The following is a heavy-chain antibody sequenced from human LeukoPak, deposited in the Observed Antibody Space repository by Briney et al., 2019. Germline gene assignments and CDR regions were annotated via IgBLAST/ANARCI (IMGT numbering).Heavy chain of an antibody. J-gene: IGHJ4*02. D-gene: IGHD3/OR15-3a*01. V-gene: IGHV3-23*01. CDR2: ISGSGGST. CDR1: GFTFSSYA. CDR3: AKDIGLRALDY. Sequence: GGSLRLSCAASGFTFSSYAMSWVRQAPGKGLEWVSAISGSGGSTFYADSVKGRFTISRDNSKNTLFLQVNSLRAEDTAVYYCAKDIGLRALDYWGQGTLVTVSS.